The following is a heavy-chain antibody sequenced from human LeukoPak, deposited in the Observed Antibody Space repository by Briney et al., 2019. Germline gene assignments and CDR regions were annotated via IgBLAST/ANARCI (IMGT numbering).Heavy chain of an antibody. CDR3: ARGYCSSTGCHDYHFDY. Sequence: GGSLRLSCAASGFTFSSYWMHWVRQAPGKGLVWVSRINSDGSSTSYADSAKGRFTLSRDNAKNTLYLQMNSLRAEDTAVYYCARGYCSSTGCHDYHFDYWGQGTLVTVSS. D-gene: IGHD2-2*01. V-gene: IGHV3-74*01. CDR1: GFTFSSYW. J-gene: IGHJ4*02. CDR2: INSDGSST.